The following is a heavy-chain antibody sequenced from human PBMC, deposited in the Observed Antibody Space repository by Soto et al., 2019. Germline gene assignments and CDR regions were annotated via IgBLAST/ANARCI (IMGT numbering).Heavy chain of an antibody. V-gene: IGHV1-2*04. D-gene: IGHD2-8*01. CDR3: ARGHSTDCSNGVCSFFYNHGMDV. Sequence: ASMKVSCKASGYSFTDYHIHWVRQAPGQGLEWLGRINPKSGGTSTAQKFQGWVTMTRDRSISTVYMELTRLRSDDTAVYFCARGHSTDCSNGVCSFFYNHGMDVWGQGTTVTVSS. CDR1: GYSFTDYH. CDR2: INPKSGGT. J-gene: IGHJ6*02.